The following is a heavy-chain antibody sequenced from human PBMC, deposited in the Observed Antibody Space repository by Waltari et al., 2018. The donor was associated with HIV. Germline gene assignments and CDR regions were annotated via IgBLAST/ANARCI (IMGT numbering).Heavy chain of an antibody. D-gene: IGHD1-26*01. V-gene: IGHV3-23*01. CDR3: AKGGASFGFDP. J-gene: IGHJ5*02. CDR2: ITDTGIRT. CDR1: GFTFNNYA. Sequence: EVQLLESGADLVPPGGSLRLSCIASGFTFNNYAMSWVRQAPGKGLEWVSGITDTGIRTHYADSVKGRFTISRDNSKNTLNLQMNSLRAEDTAVYYCAKGGASFGFDPWGQGTLVTVSS.